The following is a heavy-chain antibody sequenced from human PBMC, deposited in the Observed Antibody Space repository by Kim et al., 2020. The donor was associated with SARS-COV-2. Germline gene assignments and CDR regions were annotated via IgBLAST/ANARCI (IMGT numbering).Heavy chain of an antibody. D-gene: IGHD3-22*01. CDR2: IDTNTGNP. V-gene: IGHV7-4-1*02. CDR1: GYTFTTYA. CDR3: SRAAFDRSGYSDY. J-gene: IGHJ4*02. Sequence: ASVKVSCKASGYTFTTYAIHWVRQAPGQVHEWMGWIDTNTGNPTYAQGLTGRFVFSLDTSVSTAFLHISSLEAEDTAVYYCSRAAFDRSGYSDYWGQGALVTVSS.